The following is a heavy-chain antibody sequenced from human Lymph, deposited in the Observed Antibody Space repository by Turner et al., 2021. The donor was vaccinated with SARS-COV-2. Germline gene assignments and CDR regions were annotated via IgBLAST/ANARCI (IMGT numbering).Heavy chain of an antibody. CDR1: GFTVSSNY. J-gene: IGHJ3*02. CDR3: ARDLGPLAFDI. V-gene: IGHV3-53*02. CDR2: IYIGGTT. Sequence: EVQLVETGGGLIQPGGSLRLSCAASGFTVSSNYMSWVRQAPGKGLVWVSVIYIGGTTYYADSVKGRFTISRDNSKNTLYLQMNSLRAEDTAVYYCARDLGPLAFDIWGQGTMVTVSS.